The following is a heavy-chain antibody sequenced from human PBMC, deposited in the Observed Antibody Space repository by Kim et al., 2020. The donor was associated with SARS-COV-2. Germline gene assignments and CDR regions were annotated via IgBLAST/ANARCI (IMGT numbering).Heavy chain of an antibody. Sequence: GGSLRLSCAASGFTFSSYAMSWVRQAPGKGLEWVSAISGSGGSTYYADSVKGRFTISRDNSKNTLYLQMNSLRAEDTAVYYCASNWNVDSYYYYYGMDVWGQGTTVTVSS. J-gene: IGHJ6*02. D-gene: IGHD1-20*01. CDR1: GFTFSSYA. CDR3: ASNWNVDSYYYYYGMDV. CDR2: ISGSGGST. V-gene: IGHV3-23*01.